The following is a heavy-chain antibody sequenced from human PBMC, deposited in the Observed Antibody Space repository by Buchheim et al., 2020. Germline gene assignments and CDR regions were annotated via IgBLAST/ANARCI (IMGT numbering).Heavy chain of an antibody. CDR1: GFTFSSYG. D-gene: IGHD3-22*01. CDR3: ARDPADYYDSSGYSNLDY. V-gene: IGHV3-33*01. CDR2: IWYDGSNK. Sequence: QVQLVESGGGVVQPGRSLRLSCAASGFTFSSYGMHWVRQAPGKGLEWVAVIWYDGSNKYYADSMKGRFTISRDNSKNTLYLQMNSLRAEDTAVYYCARDPADYYDSSGYSNLDYWGQGTL. J-gene: IGHJ4*02.